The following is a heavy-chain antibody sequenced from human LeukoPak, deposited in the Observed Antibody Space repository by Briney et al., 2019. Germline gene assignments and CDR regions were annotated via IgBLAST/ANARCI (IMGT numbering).Heavy chain of an antibody. V-gene: IGHV1-2*02. CDR2: INPKSGDT. CDR3: ARLRLLTGISFDY. J-gene: IGHJ4*02. Sequence: ASVKVSRKASGYRFSDYYMHWVRQAPGQGLEWMGWINPKSGDTDYAQRFRGRVTMTRDTPISTAYMELSRVRSDDTAVYYCARLRLLTGISFDYWGQGTLVTVSS. D-gene: IGHD7-27*01. CDR1: GYRFSDYY.